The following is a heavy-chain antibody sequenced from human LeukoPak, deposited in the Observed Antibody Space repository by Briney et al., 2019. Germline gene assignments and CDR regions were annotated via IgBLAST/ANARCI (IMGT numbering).Heavy chain of an antibody. CDR3: ARRRGSYYGSGSYLDY. CDR1: GGSISSYY. J-gene: IGHJ4*02. V-gene: IGHV4-59*12. D-gene: IGHD3-10*01. CDR2: IYYSGST. Sequence: SETLSLTCTVSGGSISSYYWSWIRQPPGKGLEWIGYIYYSGSTNYNPSLKSRVTISVDTSKNQFSLKLSSVTAADTAVYYRARRRGSYYGSGSYLDYWGQGTLVTVSS.